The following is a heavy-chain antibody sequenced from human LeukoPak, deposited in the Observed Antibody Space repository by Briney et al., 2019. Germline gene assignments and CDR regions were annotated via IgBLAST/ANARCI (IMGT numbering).Heavy chain of an antibody. J-gene: IGHJ5*02. D-gene: IGHD2-2*01. V-gene: IGHV1-2*02. CDR1: GYTFTGYY. CDR3: AREEIVVVPATENWFDP. Sequence: ASVKVSCKASGYTFTGYYMHWVRQAPGQGLEWMGWINPNSGGTNYAQKFQGRVTMTRDTSISTAYMELSRLRSDDTAVYYCAREEIVVVPATENWFDPWGQGTLVTVSS. CDR2: INPNSGGT.